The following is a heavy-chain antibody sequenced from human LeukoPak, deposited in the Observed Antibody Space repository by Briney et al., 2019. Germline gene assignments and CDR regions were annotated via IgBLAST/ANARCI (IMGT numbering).Heavy chain of an antibody. CDR2: ISGSGGST. Sequence: GGSLRLSCAASGFTFSTYAMSWVRLAPGKGLEWVSAISGSGGSTYSADSVKGRFTISRDNSKNTLYLQMNSLKAEDTAVYYCARGSGEPLEYNFDYWGQGTLVTVSS. V-gene: IGHV3-23*01. CDR3: ARGSGEPLEYNFDY. CDR1: GFTFSTYA. J-gene: IGHJ4*02. D-gene: IGHD3-10*01.